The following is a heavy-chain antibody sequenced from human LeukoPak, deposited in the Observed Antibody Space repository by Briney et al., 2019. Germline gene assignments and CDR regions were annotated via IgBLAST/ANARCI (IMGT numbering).Heavy chain of an antibody. CDR3: ARDENYYDSSGYDIGFDY. D-gene: IGHD3-22*01. CDR2: IYTSGST. J-gene: IGHJ4*02. CDR1: GGSISSYY. Sequence: SETLSLTCTVSGGSISSYYWSWIRQPAGKGLEWIGRIYTSGSTNYNPSLKSRVTMSVDTSKNQFSLKLSSVTAADTAVYYCARDENYYDSSGYDIGFDYWGQGTLVTVSS. V-gene: IGHV4-4*07.